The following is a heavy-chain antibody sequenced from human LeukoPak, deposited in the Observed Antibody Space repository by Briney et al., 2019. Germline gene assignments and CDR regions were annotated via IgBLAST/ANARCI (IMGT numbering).Heavy chain of an antibody. V-gene: IGHV3-21*01. CDR2: ISSSSSYI. D-gene: IGHD3-10*02. CDR1: GFTFSSYS. J-gene: IGHJ4*02. CDR3: ARDGLTMSQNGVYFDY. Sequence: GGSLRLSCAASGFTFSSYSMNWVRQAPGKGLEWVSSISSSSSYIYYADSVKGRFTISRDNAKNSLYLQMNSLRAEDTAVYYCARDGLTMSQNGVYFDYWGQGTLVTVSS.